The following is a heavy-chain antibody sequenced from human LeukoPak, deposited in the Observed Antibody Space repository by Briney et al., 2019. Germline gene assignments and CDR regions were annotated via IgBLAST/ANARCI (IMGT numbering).Heavy chain of an antibody. J-gene: IGHJ5*02. CDR1: GFTFSSYW. D-gene: IGHD2-2*01. V-gene: IGHV3-7*01. CDR2: IKQDGSEK. Sequence: PGGSLRLSCAASGFTFSSYWMSWVRQAPGKGLEWVANIKQDGSEKYYVDSVKGRFTISRDNAKNSLYLQMNSLRAEDTAVYYCARDKYQLPNWFDPWGQGTLVTVSS. CDR3: ARDKYQLPNWFDP.